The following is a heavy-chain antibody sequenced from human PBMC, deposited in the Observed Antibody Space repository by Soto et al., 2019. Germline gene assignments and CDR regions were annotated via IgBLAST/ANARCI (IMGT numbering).Heavy chain of an antibody. CDR1: GFTFTRHS. V-gene: IGHV3-21*06. Sequence: EVQLVESGGGLVKPGGSLRLSCAASGFTFTRHSMNWVRQAPGKGLEWVSCISGTGTFIYYSDSVKGRFTISRDDAKTWLYLQMNGLTAEDTAVYYCARGSGTDTGDALDIWGPGQWSPSL. CDR2: ISGTGTFI. D-gene: IGHD2-21*02. CDR3: ARGSGTDTGDALDI. J-gene: IGHJ3*02.